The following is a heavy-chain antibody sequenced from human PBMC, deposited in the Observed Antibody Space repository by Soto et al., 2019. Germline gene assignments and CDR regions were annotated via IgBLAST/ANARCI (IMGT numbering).Heavy chain of an antibody. CDR1: GGSISSFTYY. Sequence: SETLSLTCSVSGGSISSFTYYWGWIRQPPGKGLEWIGTVYYNENTYYNPSLKSRVTITVDTAKNQFSLNLRSVTAADTAMYFCARRERYYGSPGWFDPWGQGTLVTVPQ. V-gene: IGHV4-39*01. CDR3: ARRERYYGSPGWFDP. J-gene: IGHJ5*02. D-gene: IGHD3-10*01. CDR2: VYYNENT.